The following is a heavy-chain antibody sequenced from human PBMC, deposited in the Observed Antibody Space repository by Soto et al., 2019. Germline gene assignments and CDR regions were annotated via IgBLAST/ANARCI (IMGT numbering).Heavy chain of an antibody. CDR1: GFTFDDYA. CDR3: AKVWSLGFDYYYGMDV. CDR2: ISWDGGST. J-gene: IGHJ6*02. V-gene: IGHV3-43D*04. Sequence: PGGSLRLSCAASGFTFDDYAMHWVRQAPGKGLEWVSLISWDGGSTYYADSVKGRFTISRDNSKNSLYLQMNSLRAEDTALYYCAKVWSLGFDYYYGMDVWGQGTTVTVSS. D-gene: IGHD3-3*02.